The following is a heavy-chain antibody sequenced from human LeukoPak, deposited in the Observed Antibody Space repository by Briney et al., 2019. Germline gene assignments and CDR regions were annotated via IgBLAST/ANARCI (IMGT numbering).Heavy chain of an antibody. V-gene: IGHV3-9*01. J-gene: IGHJ4*02. Sequence: PGRSLRLSCVASGFSFDDFAMHWVRQVPGKGLEWVAGISWNSDTRGYVDSVKGRFTISRDNARNSLYLQMNSLRAEDTAVYYCARDRGFRWLRNFDYWGQGTLVTVSS. CDR1: GFSFDDFA. CDR2: ISWNSDTR. CDR3: ARDRGFRWLRNFDY. D-gene: IGHD5-12*01.